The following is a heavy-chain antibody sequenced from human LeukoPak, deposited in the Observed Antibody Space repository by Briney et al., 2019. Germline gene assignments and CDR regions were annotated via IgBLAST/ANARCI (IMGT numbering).Heavy chain of an antibody. CDR1: GGSISGYY. CDR2: IYTSGST. J-gene: IGHJ6*03. Sequence: SETLSLTCTVSGGSISGYYWSWLRQPPGKGLEWIGYIYTSGSTNYNPSLKSRVTISVDTSKNQFSLKLSSVTAADTAVYYCARRGMTTVTTGSYYYYDMDVWGKGTTVTVSS. CDR3: ARRGMTTVTTGSYYYYDMDV. D-gene: IGHD4-11*01. V-gene: IGHV4-4*09.